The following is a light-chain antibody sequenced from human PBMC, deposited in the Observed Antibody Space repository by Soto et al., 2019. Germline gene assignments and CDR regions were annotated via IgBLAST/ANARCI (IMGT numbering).Light chain of an antibody. Sequence: IVMTQSPATLSVSPGERATLSCRASQSVSSTVAWYQQKPGQAPRLLIFGASNRATRIPTRFSGTGSGTEFTLTISSLQSEDFAVYYCQYYNNWPPSWTFGQGTKVDIK. V-gene: IGKV3-15*01. CDR3: QYYNNWPPSWT. CDR2: GAS. CDR1: QSVSST. J-gene: IGKJ1*01.